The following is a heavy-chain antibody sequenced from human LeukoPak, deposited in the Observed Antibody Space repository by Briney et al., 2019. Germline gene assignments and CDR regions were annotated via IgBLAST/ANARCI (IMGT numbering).Heavy chain of an antibody. D-gene: IGHD6-13*01. V-gene: IGHV4-59*11. CDR1: GGSISSHY. J-gene: IGHJ5*02. CDR2: IYYSGST. CDR3: AREIAAAGKNWFDP. Sequence: SETLSLTCTVSGGSISSHYWNWIRQPPGKGLEWIGYIYYSGSTNYNPSLKSRVTISVDTSKNQFSLKLSSVTAADTAVYYCAREIAAAGKNWFDPWGQGTLVTVSS.